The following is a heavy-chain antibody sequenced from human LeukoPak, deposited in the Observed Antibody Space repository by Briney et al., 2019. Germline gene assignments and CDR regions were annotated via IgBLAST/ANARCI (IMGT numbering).Heavy chain of an antibody. Sequence: ASVKVSCKASGYTFTGYYMHWVRQAPGQGLEWMGWINPNSGGTNYAQKFQGRVTMTRDTSISTAYMELSGLRSDDTAVYYCARDLAGSGSYFWFDPWGQGTLVTVSS. CDR1: GYTFTGYY. J-gene: IGHJ5*02. V-gene: IGHV1-2*02. CDR2: INPNSGGT. CDR3: ARDLAGSGSYFWFDP. D-gene: IGHD3-10*01.